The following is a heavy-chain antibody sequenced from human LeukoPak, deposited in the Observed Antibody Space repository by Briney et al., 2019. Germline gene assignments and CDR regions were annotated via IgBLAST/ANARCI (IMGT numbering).Heavy chain of an antibody. V-gene: IGHV3-23*01. J-gene: IGHJ6*03. D-gene: IGHD3-16*01. Sequence: GGSLRLSCAASGFSFSMYSMSWIRQAPGKGLEWVSVISDNGAVTFYGDSVKGRFTISRDNSKNTLYVQMNSLRVDDTAVYYCAKAPRFGDHAAEYFYYYMDVWGKGTTVTVSS. CDR2: ISDNGAVT. CDR3: AKAPRFGDHAAEYFYYYMDV. CDR1: GFSFSMYS.